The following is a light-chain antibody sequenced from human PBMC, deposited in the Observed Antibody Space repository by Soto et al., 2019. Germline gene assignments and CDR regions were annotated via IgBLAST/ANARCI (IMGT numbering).Light chain of an antibody. CDR2: GAS. V-gene: IGKV3-20*01. J-gene: IGKJ1*01. Sequence: EIVLTQSPGTLSLSPGERATLSCRASQSVSSSYLGWYQQKGGQATRLLIYGASSRATGIPARFSGSGSETAFTLTISSLEPEDFAVYYCQQYDSSPNTFGQGTKLDI. CDR3: QQYDSSPNT. CDR1: QSVSSSY.